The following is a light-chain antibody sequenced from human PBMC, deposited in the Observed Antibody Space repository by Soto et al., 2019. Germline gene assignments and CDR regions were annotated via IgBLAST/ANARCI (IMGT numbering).Light chain of an antibody. Sequence: DIQMTQSPSSLSASVGDRVTITCRASQSITYWLAWYQQKPGRAPKLLIYDVFNLQSGVPSRFSGSGSGTEFTLTISSLQPDDSATYYCQQYHRFSVTFGQGTKLESK. V-gene: IGKV1-5*01. CDR3: QQYHRFSVT. J-gene: IGKJ2*01. CDR1: QSITYW. CDR2: DVF.